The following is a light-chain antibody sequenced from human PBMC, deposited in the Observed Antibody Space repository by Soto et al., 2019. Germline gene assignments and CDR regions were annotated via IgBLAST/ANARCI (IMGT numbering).Light chain of an antibody. CDR1: QSVNSNY. CDR2: GAS. CDR3: QQYDSTPPT. J-gene: IGKJ1*01. V-gene: IGKV3-20*01. Sequence: EIVLTQSPGTLALSPGDRATLSCRASQSVNSNYLAWYQRKPGQAPRLLIYGASNRATDIPYRFSASGSGTDFTLTTTRLEAEYFAVYYCQQYDSTPPTFGQGTKVEV.